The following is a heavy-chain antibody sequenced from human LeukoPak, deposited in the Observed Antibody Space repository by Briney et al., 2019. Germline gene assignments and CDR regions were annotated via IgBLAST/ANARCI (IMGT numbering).Heavy chain of an antibody. CDR2: IYHRGST. J-gene: IGHJ4*02. CDR1: GGSFSGYY. CDR3: ARGAEYYAIWRGYAGYSDY. D-gene: IGHD3-3*01. Sequence: SETLSLNCAVYGGSFSGYYWGWIRQPPGKGLEWVGSIYHRGSTYYNPSLRSRVTISLDRSKKKFSLKLTSVTAADTAVYFCARGAEYYAIWRGYAGYSDYWGQGISVTVSS. V-gene: IGHV4-34*01.